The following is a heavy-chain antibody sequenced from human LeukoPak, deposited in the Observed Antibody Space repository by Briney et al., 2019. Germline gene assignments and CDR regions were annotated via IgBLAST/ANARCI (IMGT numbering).Heavy chain of an antibody. CDR1: GGSISSYY. D-gene: IGHD6-19*01. CDR2: IYTSGGT. Sequence: SETLSLTCTVSGGSISSYYWSWIRQPAGKGLEWIGRIYTSGGTNYNPSLKSRVTMSVDTSKNQFSLKLSSVTAADTAVYYCARDQWLGARYDAFDIWGQGTVVTVSS. V-gene: IGHV4-4*07. J-gene: IGHJ3*02. CDR3: ARDQWLGARYDAFDI.